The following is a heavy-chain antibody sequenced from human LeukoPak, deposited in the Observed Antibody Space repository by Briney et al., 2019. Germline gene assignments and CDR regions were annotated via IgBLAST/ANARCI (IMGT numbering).Heavy chain of an antibody. Sequence: GGSLRLSCAASGFTFSSYEMNWVRQAPGKGLEWVSYISSSGSTIYYADSVKGRFTIPRDNAKNSLYLQVNSLRDEDTAVYYCARNPSRVGIDYWGQGTLVTVSS. D-gene: IGHD1-26*01. V-gene: IGHV3-48*03. CDR2: ISSSGSTI. J-gene: IGHJ4*02. CDR3: ARNPSRVGIDY. CDR1: GFTFSSYE.